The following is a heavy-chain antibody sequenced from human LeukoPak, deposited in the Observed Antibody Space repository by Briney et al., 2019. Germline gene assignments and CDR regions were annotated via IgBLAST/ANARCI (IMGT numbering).Heavy chain of an antibody. CDR1: GGTVSSSA. V-gene: IGHV1-69*04. CDR3: ARDQGLTAPPPYGLDV. CDR2: IIPGLNIT. D-gene: IGHD5-18*01. Sequence: SVKVSCKTSGGTVSSSAMSWVRQAPGQGLEWMGRIIPGLNITTYAQKFQGRVTIPADTSTSTVYMELSSLRSEETAVYYCARDQGLTAPPPYGLDVWGQGTTVIVSS. J-gene: IGHJ6*02.